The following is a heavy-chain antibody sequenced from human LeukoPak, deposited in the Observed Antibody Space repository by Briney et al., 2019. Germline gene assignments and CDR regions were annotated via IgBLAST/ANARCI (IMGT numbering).Heavy chain of an antibody. V-gene: IGHV3-23*01. CDR2: TSGDGGAT. D-gene: IGHD3-22*01. CDR3: AKDRPNYYGSNGHYYRRDGDY. Sequence: PGGSLRLSCAASGFTFSSYAMSWVRQSTGKGLEWVSSTSGDGGATYYSNSVKGRFTISRDNSRNTLYPQMNSLRAEDTAVYYCAKDRPNYYGSNGHYYRRDGDYWGQGTLVTVSS. J-gene: IGHJ4*02. CDR1: GFTFSSYA.